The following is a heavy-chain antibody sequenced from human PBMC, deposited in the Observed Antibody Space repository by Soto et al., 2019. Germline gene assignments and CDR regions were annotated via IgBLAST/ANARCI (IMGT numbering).Heavy chain of an antibody. CDR3: TKERAPGVSGSVGFDF. CDR2: VSGSGHTT. D-gene: IGHD2-8*01. V-gene: IGHV3-23*01. Sequence: VQLLESGGDSVQPGGSLRLSCAASGFTFESYGMTWVRQAPGKGLEWVSAVSGSGHTTYYADSVKGRFTVSRDNSKDTMSHHLAREPAEATAMYFCTKERAPGVSGSVGFDFWGRGTLVTVSS. J-gene: IGHJ4*02. CDR1: GFTFESYG.